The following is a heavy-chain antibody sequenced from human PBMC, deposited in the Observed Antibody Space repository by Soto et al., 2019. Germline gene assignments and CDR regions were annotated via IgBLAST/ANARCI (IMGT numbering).Heavy chain of an antibody. Sequence: SETLSLTCTVSGGSISSGGYNWSWIRQHPGKGLEWIGYIYYSGSTYYNPSLKSRVTISVDTSKNQFSLKLSSVTAADTAVYYCARAPITIFGVVIKFDYWGQGTLVTVSS. CDR3: ARAPITIFGVVIKFDY. J-gene: IGHJ4*02. CDR1: GGSISSGGYN. D-gene: IGHD3-3*01. V-gene: IGHV4-31*03. CDR2: IYYSGST.